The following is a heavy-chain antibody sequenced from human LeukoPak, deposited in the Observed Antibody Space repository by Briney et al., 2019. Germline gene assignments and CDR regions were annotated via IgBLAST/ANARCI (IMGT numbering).Heavy chain of an antibody. CDR2: INHSGST. D-gene: IGHD3-10*01. CDR3: AREPYYYGSGSVGYMDV. Sequence: SETLSLTCAVYGGSFSGYYWSWIRQPPGKGLEWIGEINHSGSTNYNPSLKSRVTISVDTPKNQFSLKLSSVTAADTAVYYCAREPYYYGSGSVGYMDVWGKGTTVTVSS. V-gene: IGHV4-34*01. J-gene: IGHJ6*03. CDR1: GGSFSGYY.